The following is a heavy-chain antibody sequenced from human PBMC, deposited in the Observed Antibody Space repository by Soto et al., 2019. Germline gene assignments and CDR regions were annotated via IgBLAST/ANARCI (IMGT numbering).Heavy chain of an antibody. J-gene: IGHJ6*02. Sequence: GGSLRPSCAASGFTFSDYYMSWIRQAPGKGLEWVSYISSSSSYTNYADSVKGRFTISRDNAKNSLYLHMNSLRAEDTAVYYCARPSYYYYGMDVWGQGTTVTVSS. V-gene: IGHV3-11*06. CDR1: GFTFSDYY. CDR2: ISSSSSYT. CDR3: ARPSYYYYGMDV.